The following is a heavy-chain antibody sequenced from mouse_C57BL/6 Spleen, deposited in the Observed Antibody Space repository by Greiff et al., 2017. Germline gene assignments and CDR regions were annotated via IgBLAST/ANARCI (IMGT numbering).Heavy chain of an antibody. D-gene: IGHD1-1*01. Sequence: QVQLQQSGAELVRPGASVTLSCKASGYTFTDYEMHWVKQTPVHGLEWIGAIDPETGGTAYNQKFKGKAILTADKSSSTAYMELRSLTSEDSAVYYCTRHYCGSPFDVWGTGTTVTVSS. J-gene: IGHJ1*03. CDR1: GYTFTDYE. V-gene: IGHV1-15*01. CDR3: TRHYCGSPFDV. CDR2: IDPETGGT.